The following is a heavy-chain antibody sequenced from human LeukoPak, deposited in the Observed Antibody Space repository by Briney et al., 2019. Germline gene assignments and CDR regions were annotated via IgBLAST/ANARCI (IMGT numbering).Heavy chain of an antibody. J-gene: IGHJ4*02. CDR2: IYSGGST. CDR3: ARDGGPQYSSSSGQDY. CDR1: GFTVSSNY. D-gene: IGHD6-6*01. V-gene: IGHV3-66*02. Sequence: GGSLRLSCAASGFTVSSNYMSWVRQAPGKGLEWVSVIYSGGSTYYADSVKGRFTISRGNSKNTLYLQMNSLRAEDTAVYYCARDGGPQYSSSSGQDYWGQGTLVTVSS.